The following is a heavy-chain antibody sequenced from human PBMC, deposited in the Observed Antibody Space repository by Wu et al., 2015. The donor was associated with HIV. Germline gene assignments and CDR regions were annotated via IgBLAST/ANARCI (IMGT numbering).Heavy chain of an antibody. CDR2: MNSNNGKT. J-gene: IGHJ6*02. Sequence: QVQLLQSGGEVKKPGASVKVSCKASGYTFTNYGTSWVRQAPGQRLEWMGWMNSNNGKTGYGKKFQGRVAMTRDSSTSTAYMELSGLKSEDTAVYYCASSYYGSGSYPTFYYYYAMDVWGQGTTVTVSS. V-gene: IGHV1-8*02. CDR3: ASSYYGSGSYPTFYYYYAMDV. CDR1: GYTFTNYG. D-gene: IGHD3-10*01.